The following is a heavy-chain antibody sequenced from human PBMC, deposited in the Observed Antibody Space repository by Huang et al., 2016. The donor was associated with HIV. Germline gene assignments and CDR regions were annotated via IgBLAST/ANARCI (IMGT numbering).Heavy chain of an antibody. CDR1: GGTFSKYA. J-gene: IGHJ4*02. D-gene: IGHD4-17*01. Sequence: QVQLVQSGAEVKTPGSSVKVSCKASGGTFSKYAISWVRQAPGQWLEWMGGIIPMVGTPNNARKFQGRVTITADDSTSTTYVEVSSLRSEDTALYYCARGQLGSYGDYDVLYWGQGTLVTVSS. CDR3: ARGQLGSYGDYDVLY. CDR2: IIPMVGTP. V-gene: IGHV1-69*13.